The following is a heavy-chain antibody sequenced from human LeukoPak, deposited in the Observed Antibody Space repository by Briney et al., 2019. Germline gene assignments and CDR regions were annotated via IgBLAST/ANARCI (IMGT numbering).Heavy chain of an antibody. CDR1: GFTFSTYT. D-gene: IGHD6-13*01. V-gene: IGHV3-21*01. CDR3: ARGGAPGIAAAGPLPRYYYFYMDV. CDR2: ISSASVSM. Sequence: GGSLRLSCAASGFTFSTYTLNWVRQAPGKGLEWVSSISSASVSMYYADSVKGRFTISRDDAKNSLFLQMNSLRAEDTAVYYCARGGAPGIAAAGPLPRYYYFYMDVWGEGTTVTVSS. J-gene: IGHJ6*03.